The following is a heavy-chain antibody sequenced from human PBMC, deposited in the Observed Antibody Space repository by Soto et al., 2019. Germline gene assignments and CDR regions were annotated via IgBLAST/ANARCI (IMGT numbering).Heavy chain of an antibody. D-gene: IGHD4-17*01. CDR3: ARGTTDSLLVYYYYMDV. J-gene: IGHJ6*03. CDR2: IYYSGST. Sequence: SETLSLTCTVSGGSISSSSYYWGWIRQPPGKGLEWIGSIYYSGSTNYNPSLKSRVTISVDTSKNQFSLKLSSVTAADTAVYYCARGTTDSLLVYYYYMDVWGKGTTVTVSS. CDR1: GGSISSSSYY. V-gene: IGHV4-39*07.